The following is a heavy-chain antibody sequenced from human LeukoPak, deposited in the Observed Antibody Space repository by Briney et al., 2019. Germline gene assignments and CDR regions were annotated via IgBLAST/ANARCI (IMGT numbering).Heavy chain of an antibody. CDR2: IYYSGST. D-gene: IGHD2-2*01. Sequence: SETLSLTCTVSGGSISSYYWSWIRQPPGKGLEWIGYIYYSGSTNYNPSIKSRVTISVDTSKNQFSLKLSSVTAADTAVYYCAREVPAALNYFDYWGQGTLVTVSS. CDR1: GGSISSYY. V-gene: IGHV4-59*01. J-gene: IGHJ4*02. CDR3: AREVPAALNYFDY.